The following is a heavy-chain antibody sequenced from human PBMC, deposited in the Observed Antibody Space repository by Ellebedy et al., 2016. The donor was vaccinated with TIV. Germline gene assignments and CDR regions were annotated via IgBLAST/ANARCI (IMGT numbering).Heavy chain of an antibody. CDR1: GFNFRSDW. CDR3: ARRASYGDYAVQVNPWFDP. J-gene: IGHJ5*02. Sequence: PGGSLRLSCAASGFNFRSDWMTWVRQAPGKGLEWVAKIRQEGDEIYYVDSVKGRFTISRDNAKNSLFLQMNSLRVEDTAVYYCARRASYGDYAVQVNPWFDPWGQGTLVTVSS. CDR2: IRQEGDEI. V-gene: IGHV3-7*01. D-gene: IGHD4-17*01.